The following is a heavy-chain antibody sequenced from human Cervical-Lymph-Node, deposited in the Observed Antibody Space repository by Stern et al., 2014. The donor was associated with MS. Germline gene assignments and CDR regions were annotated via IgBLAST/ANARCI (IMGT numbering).Heavy chain of an antibody. D-gene: IGHD6-13*01. Sequence: QVQLQESGPGLVKPSETLSLSCTVSGDSVNTGGFFWTWIRQSPREGLQWIGYVYSSGATNYNPSFQSRVTISVDTSKNQFSLTLRSVTAADTAVYYCTREGDVLAGSWFDPWGQGVPVTVSS. CDR3: TREGDVLAGSWFDP. V-gene: IGHV4-61*08. J-gene: IGHJ5*02. CDR1: GDSVNTGGFF. CDR2: VYSSGAT.